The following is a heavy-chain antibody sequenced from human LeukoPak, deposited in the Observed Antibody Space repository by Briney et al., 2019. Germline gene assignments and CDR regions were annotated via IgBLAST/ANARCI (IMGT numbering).Heavy chain of an antibody. CDR1: GFTFSSYA. Sequence: PGGSLRLSCAASGFTFSSYAMSWVRQAPGKGLEWVSSISGRAGSTYYADSVKGRFTISRDNSKNTLFLQMNSLRAEDTAVYYCAKGGPYSSSPDFDCWGQGTLVTVSS. CDR2: ISGRAGST. V-gene: IGHV3-23*01. D-gene: IGHD6-6*01. J-gene: IGHJ4*02. CDR3: AKGGPYSSSPDFDC.